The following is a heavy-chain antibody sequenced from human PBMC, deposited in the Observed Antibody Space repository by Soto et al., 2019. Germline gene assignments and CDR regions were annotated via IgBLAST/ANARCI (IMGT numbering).Heavy chain of an antibody. Sequence: VGSLRLSCTASGFTFSMYWMHWVRQVPGKGPEWVSRISDDGSRADYADSVKGRFTISRDNAKNTLYLEMHVLRADDTAVYYCTRGPRPGSVGTGAFWGQGTPVTVSS. V-gene: IGHV3-74*01. CDR3: TRGPRPGSVGTGAF. J-gene: IGHJ4*02. CDR2: ISDDGSRA. D-gene: IGHD3-10*01. CDR1: GFTFSMYW.